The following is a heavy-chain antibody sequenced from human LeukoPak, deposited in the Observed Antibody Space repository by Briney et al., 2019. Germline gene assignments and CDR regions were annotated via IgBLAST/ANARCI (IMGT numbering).Heavy chain of an antibody. J-gene: IGHJ4*02. Sequence: PGGSLRLSCAASGFTFSSHAMSWVRQAPGRGLERVSVIYATGDTYYADSVKDRFTTSRDNSENILHLQMNSLRAEDTAVYYCARDLYQSRWGQGTLVTVSS. D-gene: IGHD2-2*01. CDR1: GFTFSSHA. CDR2: IYATGDT. V-gene: IGHV3-66*01. CDR3: ARDLYQSR.